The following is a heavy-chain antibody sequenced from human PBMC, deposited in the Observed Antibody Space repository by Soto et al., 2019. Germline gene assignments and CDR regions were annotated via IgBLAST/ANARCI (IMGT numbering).Heavy chain of an antibody. Sequence: QVQLVQSGAEVKKPGSSVKVSCKASGGTFSSYAISWVRQAPGQGLEWMGGIIPIFDTAIYAQKFQGRVTITADESTSTAYMELSSLRSEDTAVYYCARHDCISSSCYYYYYYGMDVWGQGTTVTVSS. V-gene: IGHV1-69*12. CDR1: GGTFSSYA. D-gene: IGHD2-2*01. CDR3: ARHDCISSSCYYYYYYGMDV. J-gene: IGHJ6*02. CDR2: IIPIFDTA.